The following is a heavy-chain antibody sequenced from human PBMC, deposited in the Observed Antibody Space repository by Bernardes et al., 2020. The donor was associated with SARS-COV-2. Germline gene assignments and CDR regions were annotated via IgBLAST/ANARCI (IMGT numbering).Heavy chain of an antibody. CDR2: INYSGSS. J-gene: IGHJ5*02. D-gene: IGHD3-3*01. V-gene: IGHV4-34*01. Sequence: SETLSLTCAVYGGSFSSHYWAWIRQPPGRGLEWVGEINYSGSSTYNPSLKSRVTLSVDTSKMQFSLKLTSVNAADMAVYYCARGASFGFLSAYSFGRGGPFDPWGQGVLVTVAS. CDR3: ARGASFGFLSAYSFGRGGPFDP. CDR1: GGSFSSHY.